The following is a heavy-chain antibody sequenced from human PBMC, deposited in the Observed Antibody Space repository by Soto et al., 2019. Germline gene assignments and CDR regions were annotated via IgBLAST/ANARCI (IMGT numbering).Heavy chain of an antibody. CDR1: GYTLTELS. J-gene: IGHJ4*02. V-gene: IGHV1-24*01. CDR2: SDPEDGET. CDR3: ATPYYYDSSGYYHGFDY. Sequence: ASVKVSCKVSGYTLTELSMHWVRQAPGKGLEWMGGSDPEDGETIYAQKFQGRVTMTEDTSTDTAYMELSSLRSEDTAVYYCATPYYYDSSGYYHGFDYWGQGTLVTVSS. D-gene: IGHD3-22*01.